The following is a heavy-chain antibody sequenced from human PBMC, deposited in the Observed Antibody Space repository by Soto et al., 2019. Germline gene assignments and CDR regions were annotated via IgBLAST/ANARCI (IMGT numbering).Heavy chain of an antibody. J-gene: IGHJ4*02. CDR1: GGSFSGYY. CDR3: ARGSRFGESY. V-gene: IGHV4-34*01. Sequence: SETLSLTCAVYGGSFSGYYWSWIRQPPGKGLEWIGEINHSGSTNYNPSLKSRVTISVDTSKNQFSLKLSSVTAADTAVYYCARGSRFGESYWGQGTLVTVSS. D-gene: IGHD3-10*01. CDR2: INHSGST.